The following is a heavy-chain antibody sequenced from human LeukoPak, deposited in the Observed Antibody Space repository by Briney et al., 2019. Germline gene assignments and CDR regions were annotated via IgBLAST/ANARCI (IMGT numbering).Heavy chain of an antibody. CDR1: GGSIGSYY. V-gene: IGHV4-4*07. CDR2: IYSGETT. D-gene: IGHD1-7*01. Sequence: PSETLSLTCTVSGGSIGSYYWYWLRQPAGKGLEWIGRIYSGETTAYNPSLKSRVTMSVDTSRNQFSLKLSSVTAADTGVYYCARGTTNYYYYYMDVWGKGTTVIVSS. J-gene: IGHJ6*03. CDR3: ARGTTNYYYYYMDV.